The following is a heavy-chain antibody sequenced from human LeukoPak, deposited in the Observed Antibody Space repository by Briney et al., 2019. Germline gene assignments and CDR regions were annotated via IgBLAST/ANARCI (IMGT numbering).Heavy chain of an antibody. Sequence: GGSLRLSCRVSGFTFSSYWMSWVRQAPGKGLEWVANIKHDGSETYYLDSVKGRFTASRDSAKSSPYLQMHSLRAEDTAVYYCARDGFLGYCSSTSCRLHFYYYMDVWGKGTTVTVSS. D-gene: IGHD2-2*01. CDR1: GFTFSSYW. J-gene: IGHJ6*03. CDR3: ARDGFLGYCSSTSCRLHFYYYMDV. V-gene: IGHV3-7*01. CDR2: IKHDGSET.